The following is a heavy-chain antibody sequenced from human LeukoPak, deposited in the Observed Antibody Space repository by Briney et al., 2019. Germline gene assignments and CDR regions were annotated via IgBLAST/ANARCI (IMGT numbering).Heavy chain of an antibody. CDR2: IYYSGST. D-gene: IGHD1-26*01. CDR3: ARDGGSGSYFKVHYYYYMDV. V-gene: IGHV4-30-4*01. CDR1: GGSISSGDYY. Sequence: SQTLSLTCTVSGGSISSGDYYWSWIRQPPGKGLEWIGCIYYSGSTYYNPSLKSRVTISVDTSKNQFSLKLSSVTAADMAVYYCARDGGSGSYFKVHYYYYMDVWGKGTTVTVSS. J-gene: IGHJ6*03.